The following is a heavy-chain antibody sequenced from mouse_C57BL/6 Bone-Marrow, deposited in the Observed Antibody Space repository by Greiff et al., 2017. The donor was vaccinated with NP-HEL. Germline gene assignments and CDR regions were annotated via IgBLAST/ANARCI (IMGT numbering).Heavy chain of an antibody. V-gene: IGHV1-53*01. CDR1: GYTFTSYW. CDR2: INPSNGGT. D-gene: IGHD1-1*01. CDR3: ARMFYYYGSSYWYFDV. J-gene: IGHJ1*03. Sequence: VQLQQSGTELVKPGASVKLSCKASGYTFTSYWMHWVKQRPGQGLEWIGNINPSNGGTNYNEKFKSKATLTVDKSSSTAYMQLSSLTSEDSAVYYCARMFYYYGSSYWYFDVWGTGTTVTVSS.